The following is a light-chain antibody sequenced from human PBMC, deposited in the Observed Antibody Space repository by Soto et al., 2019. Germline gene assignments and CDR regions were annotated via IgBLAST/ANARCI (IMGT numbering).Light chain of an antibody. J-gene: IGLJ3*02. Sequence: QSVLTQPASVSGSPGQSITISCTGTSGDIGTYNLVSWYQQHPGRAPKLIIFEAKKRPSGVSNRFSGSKSGNTASLAISGLRSEDEADYYCAAWDDSLSGWVFGGGTKLTVL. CDR1: SGDIGTYNL. V-gene: IGLV2-23*01. CDR3: AAWDDSLSGWV. CDR2: EAK.